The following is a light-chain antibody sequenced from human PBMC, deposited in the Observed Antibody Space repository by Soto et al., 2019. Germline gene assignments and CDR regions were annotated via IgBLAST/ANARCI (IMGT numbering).Light chain of an antibody. CDR1: SSDVGAYNY. J-gene: IGLJ1*01. V-gene: IGLV2-14*01. CDR2: EVS. CDR3: LSYTSSGTYV. Sequence: QSVLTQPASVSGSPGQSITISCTGTSSDVGAYNYVSWYQQHPGRAPKLMIYEVSNRPSGVSNRFSGSKSGNTASLTISGLQAEDETDYYCLSYTSSGTYVFGTGTKVTVL.